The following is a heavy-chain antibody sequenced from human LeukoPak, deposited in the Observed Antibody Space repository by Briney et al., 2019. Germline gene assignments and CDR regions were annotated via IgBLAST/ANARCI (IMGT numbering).Heavy chain of an antibody. CDR1: GFTFSTYS. CDR3: ARDLKDYFDY. Sequence: GGSLRLSCAASGFTFSTYSINWVRQAPGKGLEWVAVISYDGSNKYYADSVKGRFTISRDNSKNTLYLQMNSLRAEDTAVYYCARDLKDYFDYWGQGTLVTVSS. CDR2: ISYDGSNK. J-gene: IGHJ4*02. V-gene: IGHV3-30*03.